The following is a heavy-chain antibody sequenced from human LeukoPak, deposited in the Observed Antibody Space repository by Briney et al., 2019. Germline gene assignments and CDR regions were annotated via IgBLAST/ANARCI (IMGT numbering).Heavy chain of an antibody. CDR1: GFDLSRFV. J-gene: IGHJ4*02. Sequence: PGGSLRLSCAASGFDLSRFVIHWVRQAPGKGLEWVAVISPDGSQKEYSDSVKGRFTVSRDNSKNTVYLQMHSLSAEDSSRYYCARGNLYTAATIENYWGQGALVTVSS. D-gene: IGHD5-24*01. V-gene: IGHV3-30*03. CDR2: ISPDGSQK. CDR3: ARGNLYTAATIENY.